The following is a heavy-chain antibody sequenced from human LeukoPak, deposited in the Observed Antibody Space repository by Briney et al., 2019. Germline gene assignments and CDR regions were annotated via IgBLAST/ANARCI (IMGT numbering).Heavy chain of an antibody. J-gene: IGHJ4*02. CDR2: INQDGSEK. CDR1: GLIFRSYW. D-gene: IGHD3-10*01. V-gene: IGHV3-7*01. Sequence: PGGSLRLSCAVSGLIFRSYWMSWVRQAPGKGLEWVANINQDGSEKYFVDSVKGRFTISRDNAKNSLHLQMNTLRAEDTAVYYCAREREGRFFDYWGQGTLVTVSS. CDR3: AREREGRFFDY.